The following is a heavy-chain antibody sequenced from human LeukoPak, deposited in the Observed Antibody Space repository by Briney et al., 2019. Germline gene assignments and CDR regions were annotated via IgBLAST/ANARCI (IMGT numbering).Heavy chain of an antibody. J-gene: IGHJ6*03. CDR1: GGSISRDY. D-gene: IGHD2-2*02. V-gene: IGHV4-59*12. CDR3: ARDAGYCSSTNCYIGSYYYYMDV. Sequence: SETLSLTCTVSGGSISRDYWGWIRQAPGKGLEWIGYVYYSGSTNYNPSLKSRVTISVDTSKNQFSLKLTSVTAADTAVYYCARDAGYCSSTNCYIGSYYYYMDVWGKGTTVTVSS. CDR2: VYYSGST.